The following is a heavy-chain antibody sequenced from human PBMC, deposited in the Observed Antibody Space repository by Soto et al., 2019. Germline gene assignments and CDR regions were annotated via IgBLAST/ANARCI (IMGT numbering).Heavy chain of an antibody. CDR2: INHSGST. CDR1: GGSFSGYY. CDR3: GMAEYLVVPAAIGAKPNWFDP. D-gene: IGHD2-2*01. Sequence: SETLSLTCAVYGGSFSGYYWSWIRQPPGKGLEWIGEINHSGSTNYNPSLKSRVTISVDTSKNQFSLKLSSVTAADTAVYYCGMAEYLVVPAAIGAKPNWFDPWGQGTLVTVSS. V-gene: IGHV4-34*01. J-gene: IGHJ5*02.